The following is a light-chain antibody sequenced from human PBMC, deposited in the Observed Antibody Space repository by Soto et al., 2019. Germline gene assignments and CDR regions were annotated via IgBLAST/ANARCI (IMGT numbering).Light chain of an antibody. Sequence: DTQMTQSPSSLSASVGDRVTITCRASQSISGFLHWYQQKPGKAPHLLIYAASTLQSGVPSRFSGSGSGTDFTLTITSLEPEDFATYYCHQSYSPPQTFGQGTKVDIK. V-gene: IGKV1-39*01. CDR1: QSISGF. CDR3: HQSYSPPQT. J-gene: IGKJ1*01. CDR2: AAS.